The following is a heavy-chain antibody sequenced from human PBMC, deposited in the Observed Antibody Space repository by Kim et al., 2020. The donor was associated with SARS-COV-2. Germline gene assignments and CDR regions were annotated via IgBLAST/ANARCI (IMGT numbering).Heavy chain of an antibody. J-gene: IGHJ6*02. Sequence: RSRVPISVDTSKNQFSLKLSSVTAADTAVYYCVRYDYVWGTYRYYYGMDVWGQGTTVTVSS. D-gene: IGHD3-16*02. V-gene: IGHV4-39*01. CDR3: VRYDYVWGTYRYYYGMDV.